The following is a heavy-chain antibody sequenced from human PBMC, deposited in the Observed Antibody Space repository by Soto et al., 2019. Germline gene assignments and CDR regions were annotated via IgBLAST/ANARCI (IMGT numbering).Heavy chain of an antibody. CDR3: AALLAGG. J-gene: IGHJ4*02. CDR1: GDSVTSGDYY. CDR2: VYYNETP. D-gene: IGHD3-10*01. Sequence: QVQLQESGPRLVTPSQTLALTCTVSGDSVTSGDYYWSWIRQAPGKGLERIGYVYYNETPSYDPSLKSRSLISLDTSKNQFTLNLRSVTAADTAVYYCAALLAGGWGQAILVTVSS. V-gene: IGHV4-30-4*01.